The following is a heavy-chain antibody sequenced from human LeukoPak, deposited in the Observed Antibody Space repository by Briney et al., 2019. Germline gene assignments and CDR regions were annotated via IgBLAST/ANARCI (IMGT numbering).Heavy chain of an antibody. D-gene: IGHD6-19*01. CDR1: GFTFSNAW. J-gene: IGHJ4*02. V-gene: IGHV3-23*01. CDR3: TRTSSGWYSGD. CDR2: ISGSGGST. Sequence: GGSLRLSCAASGFTFSNAWMNWVRQAPGKGLEWVSTISGSGGSTYYTDSVKGRFTISRDTSKNTLHLQMNSLRAEDTAIYYCTRTSSGWYSGDWGQGTLVTVSS.